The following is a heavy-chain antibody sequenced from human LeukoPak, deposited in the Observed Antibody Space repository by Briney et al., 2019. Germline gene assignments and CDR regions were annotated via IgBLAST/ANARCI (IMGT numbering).Heavy chain of an antibody. V-gene: IGHV3-23*01. CDR2: ISGSGTRT. D-gene: IGHD4-23*01. CDR1: GFTFSSYA. Sequence: RPGGSLRLSCAASGFTFSSYAMSWVRQAPGKGLGWVSAISGSGTRTNYADSVKGRFTISRDNSKNTLYLQMNSLRAEDTAVYYGAKEETRAYGGDWGQGTLVTVSS. J-gene: IGHJ4*02. CDR3: AKEETRAYGGD.